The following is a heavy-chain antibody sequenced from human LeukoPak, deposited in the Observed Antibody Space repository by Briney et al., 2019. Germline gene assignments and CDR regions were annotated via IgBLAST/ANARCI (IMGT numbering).Heavy chain of an antibody. V-gene: IGHV4-59*01. D-gene: IGHD6-19*01. CDR1: GCSISSYY. CDR2: IYYSGST. CDR3: ARDRSGIAVAGTGFDY. Sequence: SETLSLTCTVSGCSISSYYWSWIRQPPGKELKWIGYIYYSGSTNYNPSLKSRVTISVDTSKNQFSLKLSSVTAADTAVYYCARDRSGIAVAGTGFDYWGQGTLVTVSS. J-gene: IGHJ4*02.